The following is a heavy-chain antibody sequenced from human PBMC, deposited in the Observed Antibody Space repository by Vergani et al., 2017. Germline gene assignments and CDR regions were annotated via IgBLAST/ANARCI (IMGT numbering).Heavy chain of an antibody. J-gene: IGHJ3*02. Sequence: QVQLVQSGAEVKKPGSSVKVSCKASGGTFSSYAISWVRQAPGQGLEWMGGIIPIFGTANYAQKFQGRVTITADESTSTAYMELSSLRSEDTAVYYCARLRGPYCSSTSCYDGAFDIWGQGTMVTVSS. V-gene: IGHV1-69*01. D-gene: IGHD2-2*01. CDR2: IIPIFGTA. CDR3: ARLRGPYCSSTSCYDGAFDI. CDR1: GGTFSSYA.